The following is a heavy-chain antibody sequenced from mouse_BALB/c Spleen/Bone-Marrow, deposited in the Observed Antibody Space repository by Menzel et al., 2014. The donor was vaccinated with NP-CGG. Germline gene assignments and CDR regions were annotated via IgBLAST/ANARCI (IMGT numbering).Heavy chain of an antibody. V-gene: IGHV7-3*02. Sequence: EVKVVESGGGSVQPGGSLRLSCATSGFTFTDYYMSWVRQPPGKALEWLGFIRNKANGYTTEYSASVKGRFTISRDNSQRILYLQMNTLRAEDSATYYCARDENVGIYWYFDVWGAGTTVTVSS. CDR1: GFTFTDYY. CDR2: IRNKANGYTT. CDR3: ARDENVGIYWYFDV. J-gene: IGHJ1*01.